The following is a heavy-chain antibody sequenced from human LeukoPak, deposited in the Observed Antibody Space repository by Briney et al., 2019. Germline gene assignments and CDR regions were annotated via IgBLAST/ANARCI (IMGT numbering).Heavy chain of an antibody. CDR2: IGPAGDT. J-gene: IGHJ4*02. CDR1: GFTFSTYD. Sequence: GGSLRLSCAASGFTFSTYDFHWVRQATGKGLEWVSSIGPAGDTYYAGSVKGRFTMSRENAKNSFYLQKNSLRAGDTAVYYCVRGGGSFDSWGQGTLVTVSS. D-gene: IGHD3-10*01. V-gene: IGHV3-13*01. CDR3: VRGGGSFDS.